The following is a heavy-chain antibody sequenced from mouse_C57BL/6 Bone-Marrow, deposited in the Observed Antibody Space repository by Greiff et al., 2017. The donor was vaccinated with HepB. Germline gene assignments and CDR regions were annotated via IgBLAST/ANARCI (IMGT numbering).Heavy chain of an antibody. J-gene: IGHJ4*01. V-gene: IGHV14-4*01. CDR2: IDPENGDT. Sequence: EVQLQQSGAELVRPGASVKLSCTASGFNINDDYMHWVKQRPEQGLEWIGWIDPENGDTEYASKFQGKATITADTSSNTAYLQLSSLTSEDTAVYYCTTWSSYAMDYWGQGTSVTVSS. CDR3: TTWSSYAMDY. D-gene: IGHD1-1*01. CDR1: GFNINDDY.